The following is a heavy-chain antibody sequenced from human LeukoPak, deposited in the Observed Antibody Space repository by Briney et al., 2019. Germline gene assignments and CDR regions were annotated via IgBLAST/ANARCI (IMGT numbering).Heavy chain of an antibody. CDR3: AKDGVEVVAATSYPNWFDP. V-gene: IGHV3-23*01. Sequence: GGSLRLSCAASGFTFSSYAMSWVRQAPGKGLEWVSAISGSGGSTYYADSVKGRFTIPRDNSKNTLYLQMNSLRAEDTAVYYCAKDGVEVVAATSYPNWFDPWGQGTLVTVSS. CDR2: ISGSGGST. J-gene: IGHJ5*02. CDR1: GFTFSSYA. D-gene: IGHD2-15*01.